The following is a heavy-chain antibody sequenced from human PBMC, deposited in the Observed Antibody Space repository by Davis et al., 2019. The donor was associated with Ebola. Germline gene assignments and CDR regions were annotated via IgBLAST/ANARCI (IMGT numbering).Heavy chain of an antibody. CDR3: ARAGGYCSSTSCYRYYYYGMDV. CDR1: GGSFSGYY. D-gene: IGHD2-2*01. Sequence: SETLSLTCAVYGGSFSGYYWSWIRQPPGKGLEWIGEINHSGSTNYNPSLKSRVTISVDTSTNQFSLKLSSGTAADTAVYYCARAGGYCSSTSCYRYYYYGMDVWGQGTTVTVSS. V-gene: IGHV4-34*01. J-gene: IGHJ6*02. CDR2: INHSGST.